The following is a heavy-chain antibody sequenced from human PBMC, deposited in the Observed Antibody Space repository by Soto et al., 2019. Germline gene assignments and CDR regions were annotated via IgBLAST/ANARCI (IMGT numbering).Heavy chain of an antibody. CDR1: GYTFTSYA. CDR2: INAGNGNT. V-gene: IGHV1-3*01. J-gene: IGHJ4*02. D-gene: IGHD3-22*01. Sequence: GASVKVSCKASGYTFTSYAMHWVRQAPGQRLEWMGWINAGNGNTKYSQKFQGRVTITRDTSASTAYMELSGLASEDTAVYYCTRAPLGIIVAPDFWGQGTLVTVSS. CDR3: TRAPLGIIVAPDF.